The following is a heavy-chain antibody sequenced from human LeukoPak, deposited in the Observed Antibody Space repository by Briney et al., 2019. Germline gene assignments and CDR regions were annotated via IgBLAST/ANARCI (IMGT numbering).Heavy chain of an antibody. Sequence: GGSLRLSCAASGFTFSSYSMNWVRQAPGKGLEWVSSISSSSSYIYYADSVKGRFTVSRDNAKNSLYLQMNSLRAEDTAVYYCARDSPRPYSGYDYDAFDIWGQGTMVTVSS. J-gene: IGHJ3*02. D-gene: IGHD5-12*01. CDR1: GFTFSSYS. CDR2: ISSSSSYI. CDR3: ARDSPRPYSGYDYDAFDI. V-gene: IGHV3-21*01.